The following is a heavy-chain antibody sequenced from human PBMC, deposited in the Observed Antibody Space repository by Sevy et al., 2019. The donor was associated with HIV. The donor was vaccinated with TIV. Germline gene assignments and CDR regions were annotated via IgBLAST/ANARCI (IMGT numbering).Heavy chain of an antibody. CDR1: GGSISSGGYY. J-gene: IGHJ5*02. CDR3: ARDSCGGDCYSFGWFDP. CDR2: IYYSGST. Sequence: SETLSLTCTVSGGSISSGGYYWSWIRQHPGKGLEWIGYIYYSGSTYYNPSLKSRVTISVDTSKNQFSLKLSSVTVADTAVYYCARDSCGGDCYSFGWFDPWGQGTLVTVSS. V-gene: IGHV4-31*03. D-gene: IGHD2-21*02.